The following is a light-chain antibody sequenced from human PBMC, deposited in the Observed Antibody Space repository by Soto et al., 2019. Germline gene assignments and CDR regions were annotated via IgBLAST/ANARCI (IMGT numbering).Light chain of an antibody. CDR1: QSVNSGH. CDR3: QDFGSLPYT. CDR2: AAS. V-gene: IGKV3-20*01. Sequence: LVLTQSPGTLSLSPGERATLSCRASQSVNSGHFAWYHQKPGQAPRLLIYAASTRATGVPDRFSGSGSGTDFTLTISRLEPEDFAVYYCQDFGSLPYTFGQGTKVEIK. J-gene: IGKJ2*01.